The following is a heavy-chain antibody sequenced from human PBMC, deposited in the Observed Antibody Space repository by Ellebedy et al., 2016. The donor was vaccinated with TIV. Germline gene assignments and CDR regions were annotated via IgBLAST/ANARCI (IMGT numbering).Heavy chain of an antibody. CDR3: ATREWQDPMDV. Sequence: ASVKVSCXASGHIFTTYGIHWVRQAPGQRLEWMGWINTGNGNTKYPQTFQGRVTITRDTSATTAYMELSSLMSEDTAVYYCATREWQDPMDVWGQGTTVTVSS. V-gene: IGHV1-3*04. J-gene: IGHJ6*02. CDR1: GHIFTTYG. D-gene: IGHD3-3*01. CDR2: INTGNGNT.